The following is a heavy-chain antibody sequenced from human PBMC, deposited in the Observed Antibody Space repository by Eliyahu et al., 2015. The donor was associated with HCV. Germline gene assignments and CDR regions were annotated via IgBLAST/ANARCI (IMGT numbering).Heavy chain of an antibody. V-gene: IGHV4-59*01. Sequence: QVQLQESGPGLVKPSXTLSLXCXXSGGSISSYYWSWXRQPPGKGPEWIGYIFYTGTTNYNPSLRSRVTISVDTSKNQFSLKLTSVTAADTAVYYCARDRAYHYIPSYFDYWGQGILVTVSS. CDR2: IFYTGTT. CDR1: GGSISSYY. J-gene: IGHJ4*02. D-gene: IGHD3-16*01. CDR3: ARDRAYHYIPSYFDY.